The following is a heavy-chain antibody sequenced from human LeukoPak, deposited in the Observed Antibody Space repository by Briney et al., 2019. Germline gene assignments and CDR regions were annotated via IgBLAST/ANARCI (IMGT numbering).Heavy chain of an antibody. CDR3: AKDRYDYGDYGGVFDY. J-gene: IGHJ4*02. V-gene: IGHV3-23*01. CDR2: ISGSGGST. CDR1: GFTFSSYA. D-gene: IGHD4-17*01. Sequence: GGSLRLSCAASGFTFSSYAMSWVRQAPGKGLEWVSAISGSGGSTYYADSVKGRFTISRDNSKNTLYLQMNSLRAEDTAVYYCAKDRYDYGDYGGVFDYWGQGTLVTVSS.